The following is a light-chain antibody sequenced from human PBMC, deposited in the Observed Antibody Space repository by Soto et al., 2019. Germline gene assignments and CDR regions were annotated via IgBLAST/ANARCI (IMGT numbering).Light chain of an antibody. CDR3: HVWDTSSNHVV. Sequence: SYELTQSPSVSVAPGQTARITCGGNNIGSKSVHWYQQKSGQAPVVVVYGGSDRPPGIPERFSGSNSGNTATLTVSGVEAVDEADYYCHVWDTSSNHVVFGGGTKLTVL. CDR1: NIGSKS. CDR2: GGS. V-gene: IGLV3-21*02. J-gene: IGLJ2*01.